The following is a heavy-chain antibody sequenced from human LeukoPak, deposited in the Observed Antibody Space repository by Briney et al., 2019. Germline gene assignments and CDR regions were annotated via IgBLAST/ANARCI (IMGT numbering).Heavy chain of an antibody. CDR1: GGTFSSYA. Sequence: SSVKVSCKASGGTFSSYAISWVRQAPGQGLEWMGGIIPIFGTANYAQKFQGRVTITADESTSTAYMELSSLRSEDTAVYYCARDRKSYHDSSGYSDYFDYWGQGTLVTVSS. CDR2: IIPIFGTA. J-gene: IGHJ4*02. D-gene: IGHD3-22*01. CDR3: ARDRKSYHDSSGYSDYFDY. V-gene: IGHV1-69*01.